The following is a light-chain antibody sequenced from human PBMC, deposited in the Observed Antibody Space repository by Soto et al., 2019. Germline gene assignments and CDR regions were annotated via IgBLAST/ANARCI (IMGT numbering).Light chain of an antibody. CDR2: GAS. J-gene: IGKJ2*01. Sequence: EIVMTQSPATLSVSPGERATLSCRASQRVSSNFAWYRQKPGQAPTLLIYGASTRATAIPPRFSGSGSGSEFNLTISSLQSIDFPLSYCQQYNNWPYTFGQLTKLEI. CDR1: QRVSSN. V-gene: IGKV3-15*01. CDR3: QQYNNWPYT.